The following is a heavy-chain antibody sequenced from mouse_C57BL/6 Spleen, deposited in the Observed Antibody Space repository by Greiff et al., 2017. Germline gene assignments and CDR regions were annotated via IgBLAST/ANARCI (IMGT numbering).Heavy chain of an antibody. D-gene: IGHD1-1*02. V-gene: IGHV1-55*01. J-gene: IGHJ2*01. CDR3: ARRELWSFGY. Sequence: QVQLLQPGAELVKPGASVKMSCKASGYTFTSYWITWVKQRPGQGLAWIGDISPGSGSTNYNEKFKGKATLTVDTASSTAYRQLSSLTSEDTAVYYSARRELWSFGYWGQGNTRTGSS. CDR1: GYTFTSYW. CDR2: ISPGSGST.